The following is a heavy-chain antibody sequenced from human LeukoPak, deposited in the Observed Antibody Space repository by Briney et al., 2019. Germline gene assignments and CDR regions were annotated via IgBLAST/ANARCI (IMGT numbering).Heavy chain of an antibody. Sequence: ASVRVSCTVSGYTLTELSMHWVRQAPGKGLEWMGGFDPEVGETIYAQKFQGRVTMTEDTSTDTAYMELSSLRSEDTAVYYCATMATLGYCSGGSCYDQLYCFDYWGQGTLVTVSS. V-gene: IGHV1-24*01. J-gene: IGHJ4*02. CDR3: ATMATLGYCSGGSCYDQLYCFDY. CDR2: FDPEVGET. D-gene: IGHD2-15*01. CDR1: GYTLTELS.